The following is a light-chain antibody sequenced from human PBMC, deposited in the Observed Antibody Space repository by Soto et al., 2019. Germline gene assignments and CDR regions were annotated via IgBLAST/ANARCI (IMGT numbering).Light chain of an antibody. V-gene: IGKV3-15*01. Sequence: ETVMTQSPGTLSVSPGERATLSCRASQSVSSSLAWYQQKPGQAPRLLIYGTSTRANGLPARFSGSGSGTEFTLTISSLQSEDFAVYYCQQYNNWPLTFGGGTKWIS. CDR3: QQYNNWPLT. CDR2: GTS. J-gene: IGKJ4*01. CDR1: QSVSSS.